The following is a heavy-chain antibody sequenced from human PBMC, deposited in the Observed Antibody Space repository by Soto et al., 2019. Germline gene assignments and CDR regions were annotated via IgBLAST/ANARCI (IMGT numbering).Heavy chain of an antibody. CDR3: ATLATNSYNWLDP. CDR1: GFTFNTYW. V-gene: IGHV3-74*01. J-gene: IGHJ5*02. CDR2: INSDGTKT. D-gene: IGHD5-12*01. Sequence: GSLRLSCAGSGFTFNTYWMHWVRQAPEKGLVWVSRINSDGTKTSYADSVKGRFTISRDNAKNTVYLQMNSLRAEDTAVYYCATLATNSYNWLDPWGQGTLVTVSS.